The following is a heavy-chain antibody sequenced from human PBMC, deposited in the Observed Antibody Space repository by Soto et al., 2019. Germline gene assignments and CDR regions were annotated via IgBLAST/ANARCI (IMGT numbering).Heavy chain of an antibody. CDR2: ISYDGGNK. CDR1: GFTFSSYG. CDR3: AKDGHGDYAISPPRYYYGMDV. V-gene: IGHV3-30*18. J-gene: IGHJ6*02. Sequence: QVQLVESGGGVVQPGRSLRLSCAASGFTFSSYGMHWVRQAPGKGLEWVAVISYDGGNKYYADSVKGRFTISRDNSKNTLYLQMNSLRAEDTAVYYCAKDGHGDYAISPPRYYYGMDVWGQGTTVTVSS. D-gene: IGHD4-17*01.